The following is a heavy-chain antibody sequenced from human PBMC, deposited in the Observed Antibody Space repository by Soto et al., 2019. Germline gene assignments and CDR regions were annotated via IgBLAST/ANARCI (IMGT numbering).Heavy chain of an antibody. V-gene: IGHV4-4*02. J-gene: IGHJ3*02. CDR3: ARDHDYYDAFDI. Sequence: QVQLQESGPGLVKPSGTLSLTCAVSSGSISSSNWWTWVRQPPGKGLEWIGEIYHSGSTNSNPALKSRVTISVDTSKKQFSLQLSSVTAADTAVYYCARDHDYYDAFDIWGQGTMVTVSS. CDR2: IYHSGST. CDR1: SGSISSSNW. D-gene: IGHD1-26*01.